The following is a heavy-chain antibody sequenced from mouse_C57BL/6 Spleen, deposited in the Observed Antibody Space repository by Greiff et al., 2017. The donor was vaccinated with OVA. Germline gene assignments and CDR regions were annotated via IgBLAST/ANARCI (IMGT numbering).Heavy chain of an antibody. CDR3: ARCWDRLDY. J-gene: IGHJ2*01. CDR1: GYTFTDYY. D-gene: IGHD4-1*01. Sequence: EVQLQQSGPELVKPGASVKISCKASGYTFTDYYMNWVKQSPGKSLEWIGDINPNNGGTSYNQKFKGKATLTVAKSSSTAYMELRSLTSEDSAVYYCARCWDRLDYWGKGTTLTVSS. V-gene: IGHV1-26*01. CDR2: INPNNGGT.